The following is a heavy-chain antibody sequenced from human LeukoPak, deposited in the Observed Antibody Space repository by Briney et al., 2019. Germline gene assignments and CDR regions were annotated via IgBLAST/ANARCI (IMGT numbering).Heavy chain of an antibody. CDR2: ISYDGSNK. CDR3: AREGKVEAGTFDY. Sequence: PGRSLRLSCAASGFTFSSYAMHWVRQAPGKGLEWVAVISYDGSNKYYADSVKGRFTISRDNSKNTLYLQMNSLRAEDTAVYYCAREGKVEAGTFDYWGQGTLVTVSS. CDR1: GFTFSSYA. D-gene: IGHD6-13*01. J-gene: IGHJ4*02. V-gene: IGHV3-30*04.